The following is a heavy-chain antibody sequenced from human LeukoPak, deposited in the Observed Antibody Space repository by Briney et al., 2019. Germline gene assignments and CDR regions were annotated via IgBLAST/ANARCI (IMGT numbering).Heavy chain of an antibody. CDR3: AQTSYGNDAFDI. J-gene: IGHJ3*02. CDR2: IIPILGIA. CDR1: GYTFTSYD. D-gene: IGHD1-26*01. Sequence: ASVKVSCKASGYTFTSYDINWVRQAPGQGLEWMGRIIPILGIANYAQKFQGRVTITADKSTSTAYMELSSLRSEDTAVYYCAQTSYGNDAFDIWGQGTMVTVSS. V-gene: IGHV1-69*04.